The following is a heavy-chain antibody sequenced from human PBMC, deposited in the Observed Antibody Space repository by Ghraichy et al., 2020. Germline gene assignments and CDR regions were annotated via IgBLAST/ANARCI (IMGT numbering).Heavy chain of an antibody. D-gene: IGHD1-26*01. Sequence: VKVSCKASGYTFTSYGMSWVRQAPGQGLEWMGWISGYNGNTKYAQKVQGRVTMTTDTSTSTAYMELKSLRSDDTAVYFCARGSQDLRWELRPFDYWGQGTLVTVSS. CDR1: GYTFTSYG. CDR2: ISGYNGNT. CDR3: ARGSQDLRWELRPFDY. J-gene: IGHJ4*02. V-gene: IGHV1-18*04.